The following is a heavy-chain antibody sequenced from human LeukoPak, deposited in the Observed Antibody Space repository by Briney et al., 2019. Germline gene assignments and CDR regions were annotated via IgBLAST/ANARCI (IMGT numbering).Heavy chain of an antibody. D-gene: IGHD3-22*01. V-gene: IGHV1-2*02. CDR3: ARVRYDSSGYTFDY. CDR1: GYTFTGYY. Sequence: ASVKVSCKASGYTFTGYYIHWVRQAPGQGLGWMGWINPNSGSTNYAPKFQGRVTMTRDTSISTAYMELSRLRSDDTDVYYCARVRYDSSGYTFDYWGQGSLVTVSS. CDR2: INPNSGST. J-gene: IGHJ4*02.